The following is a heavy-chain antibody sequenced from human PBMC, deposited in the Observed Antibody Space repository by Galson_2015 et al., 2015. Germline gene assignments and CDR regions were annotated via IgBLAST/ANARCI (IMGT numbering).Heavy chain of an antibody. J-gene: IGHJ3*02. CDR2: FDPEDGET. D-gene: IGHD4-17*01. V-gene: IGHV1-24*01. CDR1: GYTLTELS. CDR3: ATDDYGDYVVAFDI. Sequence: SVKVSCKVSGYTLTELSMHWVRQAPGKGLEWMGGFDPEDGETIYAQKFQGRVTMTEDTSTDTAYMELSSLRSEDTAVYYCATDDYGDYVVAFDIWGQGTMVTVSS.